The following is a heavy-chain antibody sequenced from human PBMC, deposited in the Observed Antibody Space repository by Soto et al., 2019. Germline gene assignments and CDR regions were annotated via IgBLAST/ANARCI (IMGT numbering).Heavy chain of an antibody. CDR2: ISAYNGNT. Sequence: ASVKVSCKASGYTFTTFAISWVRQAPGQRLEWMGWISAYNGNTKYSQKFQGRVTITRDTSASTAYMELSSLRSEDTAVYYCARDVAAADYWGQGTLVTVSS. J-gene: IGHJ4*02. D-gene: IGHD6-13*01. V-gene: IGHV1-18*01. CDR1: GYTFTTFA. CDR3: ARDVAAADY.